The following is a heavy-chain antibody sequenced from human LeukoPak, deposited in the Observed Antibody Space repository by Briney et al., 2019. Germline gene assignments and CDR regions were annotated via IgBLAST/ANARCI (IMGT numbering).Heavy chain of an antibody. D-gene: IGHD2-21*02. V-gene: IGHV3-48*02. J-gene: IGHJ4*02. Sequence: GGSLRLSCAASGFTFSRYSVNWVRQAPGRGLEWVAYIRTSSGGIYYADSVKGRFTISTDTAKNSLYLEMNNLRDGDTAVYYCARDDSWAFDYWGQGTLVSVSS. CDR1: GFTFSRYS. CDR2: IRTSSGGI. CDR3: ARDDSWAFDY.